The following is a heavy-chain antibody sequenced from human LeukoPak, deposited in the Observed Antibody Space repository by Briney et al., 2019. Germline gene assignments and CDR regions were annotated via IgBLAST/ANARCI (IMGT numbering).Heavy chain of an antibody. CDR2: INHSGST. V-gene: IGHV4-34*01. CDR1: GGSFSGYY. D-gene: IGHD3-9*01. J-gene: IGHJ2*01. Sequence: SETLSLTCAVYGGSFSGYYWSWIRQPPGKGLEWIGEINHSGSTNYNPSLKSRVTISVDTSKNQFSLKLSSVTAADTAVYYCARNRPRYDILTGYYKPDWYFDLWGRGTLVTVSP. CDR3: ARNRPRYDILTGYYKPDWYFDL.